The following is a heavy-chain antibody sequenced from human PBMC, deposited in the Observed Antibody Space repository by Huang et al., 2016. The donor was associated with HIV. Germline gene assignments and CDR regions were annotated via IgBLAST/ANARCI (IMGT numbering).Heavy chain of an antibody. Sequence: QLQLQESGPGLVKPSETLSLTCTVSGGSISSSSYYWGWLRQPPGKGLEWIGSIYHSGTTYSTPALKRRVTISVDTSRTQFSLKLSSVTAADTAVYYCAAHGRIVGIPAAPLRFDPWGQGTLVTVSS. J-gene: IGHJ5*02. CDR3: AAHGRIVGIPAAPLRFDP. D-gene: IGHD6-13*01. CDR1: GGSISSSSYY. CDR2: IYHSGTT. V-gene: IGHV4-39*01.